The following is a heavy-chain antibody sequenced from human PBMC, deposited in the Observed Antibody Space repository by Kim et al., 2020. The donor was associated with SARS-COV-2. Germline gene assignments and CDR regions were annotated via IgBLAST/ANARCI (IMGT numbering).Heavy chain of an antibody. D-gene: IGHD3-22*01. CDR3: ARTPITIIVVVDAFVI. Sequence: SETLSLTCTVSGGSISSGGYYWSWIRQHPGKGLEWIGYIYYSGSTYYNPSLKSRVTISVDTSKNQFSLKLSSVTAADTAVYYCARTPITIIVVVDAFVIWGQGTMVTVSS. CDR2: IYYSGST. J-gene: IGHJ3*02. V-gene: IGHV4-31*03. CDR1: GGSISSGGYY.